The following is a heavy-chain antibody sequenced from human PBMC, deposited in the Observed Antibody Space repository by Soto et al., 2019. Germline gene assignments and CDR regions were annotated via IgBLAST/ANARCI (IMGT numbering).Heavy chain of an antibody. CDR3: ARDLAALYDSSGYYLAT. J-gene: IGHJ5*02. Sequence: ASVKVSCKASGYTFTGHYMHWVRQAPGQGLEWMGWVNPNSGDTDYAQTFKGRVTVTTDTSINTAYMELSSLRSDDTAVYYCARDLAALYDSSGYYLATWGQGTRVTVSS. CDR2: VNPNSGDT. D-gene: IGHD3-22*01. CDR1: GYTFTGHY. V-gene: IGHV1-2*02.